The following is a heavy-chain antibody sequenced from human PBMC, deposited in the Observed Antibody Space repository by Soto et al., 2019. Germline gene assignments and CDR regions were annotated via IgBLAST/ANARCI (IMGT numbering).Heavy chain of an antibody. CDR2: ISGSGGST. CDR3: AKGNDILTGYHLYYYYGMDV. Sequence: PGGSLRLSCAASGFTFSSYAMSWVRQAPGKGLEWVSAISGSGGSTYYADSVKGRFTISRDNSKNTLYQQMNSLRAEDTAVYYCAKGNDILTGYHLYYYYGMDVWGQGTTVTVSS. D-gene: IGHD3-9*01. J-gene: IGHJ6*02. CDR1: GFTFSSYA. V-gene: IGHV3-23*01.